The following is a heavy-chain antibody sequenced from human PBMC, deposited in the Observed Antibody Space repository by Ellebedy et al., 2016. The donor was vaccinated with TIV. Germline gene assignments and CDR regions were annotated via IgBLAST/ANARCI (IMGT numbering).Heavy chain of an antibody. CDR3: ARELYYYGSGAFHLDY. CDR1: GGSFSGYY. V-gene: IGHV4-34*01. Sequence: SETLSLXCAVYGGSFSGYYWSWIRQPPGKGLEWIGEINHSGSTNYNPSLKSRVTISVDTSKNQFSLKLSSVTAADTAVYYCARELYYYGSGAFHLDYWGQGTLVTVSS. D-gene: IGHD3-10*01. J-gene: IGHJ4*02. CDR2: INHSGST.